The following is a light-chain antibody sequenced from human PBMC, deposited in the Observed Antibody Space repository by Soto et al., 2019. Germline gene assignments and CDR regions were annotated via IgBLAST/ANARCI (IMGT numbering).Light chain of an antibody. V-gene: IGKV3-20*01. J-gene: IGKJ3*01. CDR2: GAS. CDR3: QQYGSLLFT. Sequence: EIVLTQSRGTLSLSPGERATLSCRASQSVSSSYLAWYQQKPGQAPRLLIYGASSRATGIPDRFSGSGSGTDFTLTISRLEPEDFAVYYCQQYGSLLFTFGPGTKVDIK. CDR1: QSVSSSY.